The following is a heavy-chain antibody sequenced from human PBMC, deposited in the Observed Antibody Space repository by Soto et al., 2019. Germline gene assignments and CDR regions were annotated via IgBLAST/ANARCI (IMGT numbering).Heavy chain of an antibody. D-gene: IGHD5-12*01. CDR2: IYYSGST. CDR1: GGSIRSYY. CDR3: ARVAGDGYNYNNWFDP. J-gene: IGHJ5*02. V-gene: IGHV4-59*01. Sequence: SETLSLTCTVSGGSIRSYYWSWIRQPPGKGLEWIGYIYYSGSTNYNPSLKSRVTILVDMSKNQFPLKLSSVTAADTAVYYCARVAGDGYNYNNWFDPWGQGTLVTVSS.